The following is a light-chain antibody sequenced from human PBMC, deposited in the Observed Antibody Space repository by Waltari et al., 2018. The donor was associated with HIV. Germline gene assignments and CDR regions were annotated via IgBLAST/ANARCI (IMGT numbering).Light chain of an antibody. V-gene: IGKV3D-15*01. CDR2: GAS. Sequence: EIVMTQSPATLSVSAGERATLSCRASQNNGGNLAWYQQRHGKPPRLLVYGASSKEPGIPARFSGRGSGTEFTLTISSLESDDSAVYYCQQYLDWPPWTFGQGTKV. CDR3: QQYLDWPPWT. CDR1: QNNGGN. J-gene: IGKJ1*01.